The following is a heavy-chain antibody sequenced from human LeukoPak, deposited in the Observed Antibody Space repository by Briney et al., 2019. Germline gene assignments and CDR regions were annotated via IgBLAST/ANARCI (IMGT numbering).Heavy chain of an antibody. D-gene: IGHD3-9*01. V-gene: IGHV3-30*04. Sequence: PGGSLRLSCAASGFTFSIYAMHWVRQAPGKGLEWVAVISYDGSNKYYADSVRGRFTISRDNSKNTLYLQMNSLRAEDTAVYYCAADILTGPGPDYWGQGTQVTVSS. CDR1: GFTFSIYA. CDR2: ISYDGSNK. CDR3: AADILTGPGPDY. J-gene: IGHJ4*02.